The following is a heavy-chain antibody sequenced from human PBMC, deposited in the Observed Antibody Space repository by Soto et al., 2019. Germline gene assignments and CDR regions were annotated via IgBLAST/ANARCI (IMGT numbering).Heavy chain of an antibody. V-gene: IGHV1-2*02. CDR2: INPNSGGT. J-gene: IGHJ6*02. CDR1: GYTFTGYY. CDR3: AGEGGEAMAGGYYYYGMDV. Sequence: ASVKVSCKASGYTFTGYYMHWVRQAPGQGLEWMGWINPNSGGTNYAQKFQGRVTMTRDTSISTAYMELSRLRSDDTAVYYCAGEGGEAMAGGYYYYGMDVWGQGTTVTVSS. D-gene: IGHD3-16*01.